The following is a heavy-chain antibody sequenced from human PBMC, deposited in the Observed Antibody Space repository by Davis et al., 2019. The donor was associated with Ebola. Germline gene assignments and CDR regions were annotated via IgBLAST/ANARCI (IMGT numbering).Heavy chain of an antibody. Sequence: SETLSLTCEVSGGPFSGYSGTWIRQSPGKGLEWIGAVYPTGDTNYSPALKSSITISRHTSTNQFSLRLRSLTAADTAVYYCGALGASKLYYGTDVWGQGTTVIVSS. V-gene: IGHV4-34*01. CDR3: GALGASKLYYGTDV. CDR1: GGPFSGYS. D-gene: IGHD3-16*01. CDR2: VYPTGDT. J-gene: IGHJ6*02.